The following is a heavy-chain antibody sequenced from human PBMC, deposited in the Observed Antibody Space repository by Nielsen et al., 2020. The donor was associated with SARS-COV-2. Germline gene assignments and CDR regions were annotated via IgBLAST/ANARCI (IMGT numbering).Heavy chain of an antibody. Sequence: GGSLRLSCVASEFAFSSYSMHWVRQGPGKGLEWVAVISYDRSNKYYAESVRGRFTISRDNAKNTLDLQMNSLRVEDTAVYYCARDWSRAFDVWGQGTMVTVSS. V-gene: IGHV3-30-3*01. CDR1: EFAFSSYS. J-gene: IGHJ3*01. CDR3: ARDWSRAFDV. CDR2: ISYDRSNK.